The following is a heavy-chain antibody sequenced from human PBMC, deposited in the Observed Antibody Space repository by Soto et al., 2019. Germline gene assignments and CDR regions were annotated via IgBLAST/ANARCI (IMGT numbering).Heavy chain of an antibody. J-gene: IGHJ3*02. CDR1: GFTFSSYA. V-gene: IGHV3-23*01. Sequence: HPGGSLRLSCAASGFTFSSYAMSWVRQAPGKGLEWVSAISGSGGSTYYADSVKGRFTISRDNSKNTLYLQMNSLRAEDTAVYYCAKDYQYYDSSGYYYGDAFDIWGQGTMVTVSS. CDR2: ISGSGGST. CDR3: AKDYQYYDSSGYYYGDAFDI. D-gene: IGHD3-22*01.